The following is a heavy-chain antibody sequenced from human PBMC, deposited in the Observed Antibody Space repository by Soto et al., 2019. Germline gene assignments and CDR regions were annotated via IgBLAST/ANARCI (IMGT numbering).Heavy chain of an antibody. V-gene: IGHV3-23*01. CDR2: ISGSGSST. Sequence: GGSLRLSCAASGFTFSRHAITWVRQAPGKGLEWVSAISGSGSSTYYADSVKGRFTISRDNSKNTLYLQMNSLRAEDTAVYYCARGYDSGGYYIFDYWGQGTLVTVS. J-gene: IGHJ4*02. CDR1: GFTFSRHA. CDR3: ARGYDSGGYYIFDY. D-gene: IGHD3-22*01.